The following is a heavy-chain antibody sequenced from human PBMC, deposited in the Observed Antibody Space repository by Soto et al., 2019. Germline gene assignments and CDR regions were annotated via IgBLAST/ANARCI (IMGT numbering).Heavy chain of an antibody. Sequence: GASVKVSCKASGYTFTSYAMHWVRQAPGQRLEWMGWINAGNGNTKYSQKFQGRVTITRDTSASTAYMELSSLRSEDTAVYYCASGGAPYCSGGSCRGAYWGQGTLVTVSS. CDR1: GYTFTSYA. CDR3: ASGGAPYCSGGSCRGAY. V-gene: IGHV1-3*01. J-gene: IGHJ4*02. D-gene: IGHD2-15*01. CDR2: INAGNGNT.